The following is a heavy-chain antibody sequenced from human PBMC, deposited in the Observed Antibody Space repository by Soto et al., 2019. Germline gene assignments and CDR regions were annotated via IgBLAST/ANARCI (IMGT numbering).Heavy chain of an antibody. CDR3: ARARCSDSNCYSGPQNCSFAL. Sequence: PSETLSLTCTVSGGSINSYCWNWIRQPPGKGLGWMGSFSDSGVTNYNHSLKSRLIITADTSRTQLFLTLTSVTAADTAVDYCARARCSDSNCYSGPQNCSFALWGRGTQVTVSS. V-gene: IGHV4-59*13. CDR2: FSDSGVT. D-gene: IGHD2-15*01. CDR1: GGSINSYC. J-gene: IGHJ2*01.